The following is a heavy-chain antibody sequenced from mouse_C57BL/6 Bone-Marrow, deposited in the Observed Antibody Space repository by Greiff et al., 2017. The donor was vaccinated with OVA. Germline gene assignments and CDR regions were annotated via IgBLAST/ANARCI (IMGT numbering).Heavy chain of an antibody. CDR2: IDPSDSST. V-gene: IGHV1-50*01. Sequence: VQLQQPGAELVKPGASVKLSCKASGYTFTSYWLQWVKQRPGQGLEWIGEIDPSDSSTNYNQKFKGKATLTVDTSSSTAYMQLSSLTSEDSAVYYCARWQDYFDYWGQGTTLTVSS. J-gene: IGHJ2*01. CDR3: ARWQDYFDY. CDR1: GYTFTSYW.